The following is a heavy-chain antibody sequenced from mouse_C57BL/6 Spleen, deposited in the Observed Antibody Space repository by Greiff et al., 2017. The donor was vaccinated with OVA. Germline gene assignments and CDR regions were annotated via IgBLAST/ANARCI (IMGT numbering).Heavy chain of an antibody. CDR3: ARSGVTGTYYFDY. Sequence: QVQLKESGAELARPGASVKLSCKASGYTFTSYGISWVKQSTGQGLEWIGEIYPRSGNTYYNEKFKGKATLTADKSSSTAYMELRSLTSEDSAGYVCARSGVTGTYYFDYWGQGTTLTVSS. D-gene: IGHD4-1*01. CDR2: IYPRSGNT. V-gene: IGHV1-81*01. J-gene: IGHJ2*01. CDR1: GYTFTSYG.